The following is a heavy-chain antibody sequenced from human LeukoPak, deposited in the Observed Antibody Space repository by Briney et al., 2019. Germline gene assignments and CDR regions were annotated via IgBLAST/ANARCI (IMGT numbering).Heavy chain of an antibody. CDR3: AREDYDILTGYYNSIDY. CDR1: GFTFSSFA. CDR2: ISYDGSNK. D-gene: IGHD3-9*01. Sequence: GGSLRLSCAASGFTFSSFAMHWVRQAPGKGLEWVAVISYDGSNKYYADSVKGRFTISRDNSKNTLYLQMNSLRAEDMAVYYCAREDYDILTGYYNSIDYWGQGTLVTVSS. J-gene: IGHJ4*02. V-gene: IGHV3-30*04.